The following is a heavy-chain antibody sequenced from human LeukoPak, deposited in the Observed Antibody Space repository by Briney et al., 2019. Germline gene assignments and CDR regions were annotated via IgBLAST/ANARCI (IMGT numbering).Heavy chain of an antibody. CDR1: GGTFSSYA. CDR3: ARVEYYYGSGSPNYYYGMDV. CDR2: IIPILGIA. D-gene: IGHD3-10*01. Sequence: ASVKVSCKASGGTFSSYAISWVRQAPGQGLEWMGRIIPILGIANYAQKFQGRVTITADKSTSTAYMELSSLRSEDTAVYYRARVEYYYGSGSPNYYYGMDVWGQGTTVTVSS. V-gene: IGHV1-69*04. J-gene: IGHJ6*02.